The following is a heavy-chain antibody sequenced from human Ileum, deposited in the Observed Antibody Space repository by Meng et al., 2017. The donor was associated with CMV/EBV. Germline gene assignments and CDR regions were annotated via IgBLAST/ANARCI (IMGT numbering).Heavy chain of an antibody. D-gene: IGHD3-16*01. CDR2: IYPDDFDT. CDR1: AHTFSNYY. CDR3: ARQGGSNFGMDV. V-gene: IGHV5-51*01. Sequence: GESLKISCKGSAHTFSNYYIAWVRQVPGKGLEWMGIIYPDDFDTRYSPSFQGQVTISVDKSISTAYLQWSSLKASDTAIYYCARQGGSNFGMDVWGQGTTVTVSS. J-gene: IGHJ6*02.